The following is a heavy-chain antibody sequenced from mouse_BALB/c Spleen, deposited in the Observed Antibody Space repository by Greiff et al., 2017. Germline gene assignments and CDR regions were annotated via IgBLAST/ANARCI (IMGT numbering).Heavy chain of an antibody. J-gene: IGHJ4*01. V-gene: IGHV14-4*02. CDR3: ARDGYYAMDY. CDR1: GFNIKDYY. D-gene: IGHD3-3*01. Sequence: VQLKESGAELVRSGASVKLSCTASGFNIKDYYMHWVKQRPEQGLEWIGWIDPENGDTEYAPKFQGKATMTADTSSNTAYLQLSSLTSEDTAVYYCARDGYYAMDYWGQGTSVTVSS. CDR2: IDPENGDT.